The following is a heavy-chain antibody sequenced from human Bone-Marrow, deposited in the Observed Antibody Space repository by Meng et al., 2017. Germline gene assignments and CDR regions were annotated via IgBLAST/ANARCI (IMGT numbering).Heavy chain of an antibody. CDR3: ARWAPSSRTFDY. V-gene: IGHV4-31*01. Sequence: SGPGLVKPSPTLSLPCPVSGGSISSGGYDWSWIRQHPGKGLEWIGYIYYSGSTYYNPSLKSLVTISVDTSKNQFSLKLSSVTAADTAVYYCARWAPSSRTFDYWGQGTLVTVSS. CDR2: IYYSGST. J-gene: IGHJ4*02. CDR1: GGSISSGGYD. D-gene: IGHD6-13*01.